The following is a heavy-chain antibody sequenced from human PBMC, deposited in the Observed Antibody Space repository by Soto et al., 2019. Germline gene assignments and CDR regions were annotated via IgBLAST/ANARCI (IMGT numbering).Heavy chain of an antibody. J-gene: IGHJ4*02. CDR2: ISYDGSNK. CDR1: GFTFSSYA. V-gene: IGHV3-30-3*01. D-gene: IGHD5-18*01. Sequence: GGSLRLSCAASGFTFSSYAMHWVRQAPGKGLEWVAVISYDGSNKYYADSVKGRFTISRDNSKNTLYLQMNSLRAEDTAVYYCARDLGGCSLQIVGWGQGTLVTVSS. CDR3: ARDLGGCSLQIVG.